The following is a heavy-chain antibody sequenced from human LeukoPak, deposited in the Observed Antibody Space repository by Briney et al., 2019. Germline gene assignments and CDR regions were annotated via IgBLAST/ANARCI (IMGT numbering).Heavy chain of an antibody. Sequence: PGGSLRLSCAASGFTFSDYYMSWIRQAPGKGLEWVSYISSSGTYIYYADSVKGRFTISRDHAKKSLYLQMNSLRGEDTAVYYCARRAGAYSHPYDYWGQGTLVTVSS. CDR2: ISSSGTYI. CDR1: GFTFSDYY. V-gene: IGHV3-11*04. CDR3: ARRAGAYSHPYDY. D-gene: IGHD4/OR15-4a*01. J-gene: IGHJ4*02.